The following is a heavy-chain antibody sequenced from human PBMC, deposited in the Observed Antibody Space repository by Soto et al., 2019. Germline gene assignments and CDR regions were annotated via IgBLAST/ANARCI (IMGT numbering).Heavy chain of an antibody. Sequence: EVQLLESGGGLVQPGGSLRLTCAASGFTFSSYGISWIRLPPGKGLEWVSVISGGGDTTYYTPSVKGRFTISRDDFRNTLYLQMNSLRTEDTAIYYCAKLRDFVVLPAGILDYWGPGTLVTVSS. J-gene: IGHJ4*02. CDR2: ISGGGDTT. CDR3: AKLRDFVVLPAGILDY. D-gene: IGHD2-8*01. CDR1: GFTFSSYG. V-gene: IGHV3-23*01.